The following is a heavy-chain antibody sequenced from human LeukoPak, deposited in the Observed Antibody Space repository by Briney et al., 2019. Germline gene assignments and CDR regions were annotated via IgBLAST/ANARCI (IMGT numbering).Heavy chain of an antibody. D-gene: IGHD2-21*01. CDR3: AREHIVTRPGGYYYYGMDV. CDR1: GYTFTSYD. CDR2: MNPNSGNT. V-gene: IGHV1-8*01. Sequence: GASVKVSCKASGYTFTSYDINWVRQATGQGLEWMGWMNPNSGNTGYAQKLQGRVTMTRNTSISTAYMELSSLRSEDTAVYYCAREHIVTRPGGYYYYGMDVWGQGTTVTVSS. J-gene: IGHJ6*02.